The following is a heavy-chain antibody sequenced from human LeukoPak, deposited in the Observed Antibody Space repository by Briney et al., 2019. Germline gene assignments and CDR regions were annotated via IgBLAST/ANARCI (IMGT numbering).Heavy chain of an antibody. D-gene: IGHD3-22*01. CDR1: GFTVGSNY. CDR3: ARGLDYYDNSGYYGAHFDS. CDR2: IYAGGRT. V-gene: IGHV3-53*01. J-gene: IGHJ4*02. Sequence: PGGSLRLSCAASGFTVGSNYMSWVRQAPGKGLEWVSVIYAGGRTYYADSVKGRFTISRDNSKNTLYLQMNSLRAEDTAVYYCARGLDYYDNSGYYGAHFDSWGQGTLVTVST.